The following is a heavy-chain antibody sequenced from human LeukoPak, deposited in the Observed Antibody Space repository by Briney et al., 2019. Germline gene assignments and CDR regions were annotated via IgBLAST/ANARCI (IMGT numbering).Heavy chain of an antibody. D-gene: IGHD6-6*01. J-gene: IGHJ1*01. V-gene: IGHV4-59*01. CDR2: IYHSGST. Sequence: SETLFLTCTVSGGSISTYYWNWIRQPPGKGLEWIGYIYHSGSTNYNPSLQSRVTISVDTSKNQFSLNLNSVTAADTAVYYCARGGAARLHFQNWGQGTLVTVSS. CDR3: ARGGAARLHFQN. CDR1: GGSISTYY.